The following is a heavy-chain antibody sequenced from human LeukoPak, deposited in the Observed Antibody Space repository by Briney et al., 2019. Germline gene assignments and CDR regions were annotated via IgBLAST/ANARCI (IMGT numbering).Heavy chain of an antibody. V-gene: IGHV3-21*01. D-gene: IGHD1-26*01. Sequence: GGSLRLSCAASGFTFSDYSMNWVRQAPGKGLEWVSSISRNSRHVYYGGSVWGRFTISRDDARNSLFLEMNSLRAEDMAVYYCVRDFMGMGGTTAYLHYWGQGTLVTVSS. CDR3: VRDFMGMGGTTAYLHY. CDR1: GFTFSDYS. J-gene: IGHJ1*01. CDR2: ISRNSRHV.